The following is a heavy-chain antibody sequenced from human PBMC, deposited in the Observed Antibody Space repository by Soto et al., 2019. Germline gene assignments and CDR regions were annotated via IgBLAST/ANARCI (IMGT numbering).Heavy chain of an antibody. CDR3: ARDSPIGSTYSGYDAIDS. CDR1: GGTFSTST. D-gene: IGHD5-12*01. Sequence: QVQLVQSGAEVKKPGSSVKVSCKASGGTFSTSTFTWVRQAPGQGLEWMGRTIPILDVADYAQDFQGRVTMTADKSTGTTXMELTSLTSKDTAVYYCARDSPIGSTYSGYDAIDSWGQGTLVTVSS. V-gene: IGHV1-69*08. J-gene: IGHJ4*02. CDR2: TIPILDVA.